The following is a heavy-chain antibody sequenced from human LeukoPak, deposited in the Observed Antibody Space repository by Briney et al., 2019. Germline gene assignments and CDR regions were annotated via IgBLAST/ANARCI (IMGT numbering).Heavy chain of an antibody. D-gene: IGHD2-2*01. CDR1: GGSFSGYY. J-gene: IGHJ4*02. V-gene: IGHV4-34*01. Sequence: SETLSLTCAVYGGSFSGYYCNWIRQPPGKGLEWIGEINHSGSTNYNPSLKSRVTISVDTSKNQFSLKLSSVTAADTAVYYCARAYCSSTSCYPGGVFDYWGQGTLVTVSS. CDR3: ARAYCSSTSCYPGGVFDY. CDR2: INHSGST.